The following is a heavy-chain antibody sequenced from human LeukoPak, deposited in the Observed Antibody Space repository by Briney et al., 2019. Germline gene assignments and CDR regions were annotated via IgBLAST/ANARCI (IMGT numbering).Heavy chain of an antibody. CDR3: ARRADCGGDCYADYFDY. V-gene: IGHV5-51*01. J-gene: IGHJ4*02. D-gene: IGHD2-21*01. Sequence: GESLKISCKGSGYIFTNYWIGWVRQMPGKGLEWMGIIYPGDSDTRYSPSFQGQVTISADKSISTAYLQWSSLKASDTAMYYCARRADCGGDCYADYFDYWGQGTLVTVSS. CDR1: GYIFTNYW. CDR2: IYPGDSDT.